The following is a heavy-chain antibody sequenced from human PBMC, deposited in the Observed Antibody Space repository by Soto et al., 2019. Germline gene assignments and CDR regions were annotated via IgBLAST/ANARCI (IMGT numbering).Heavy chain of an antibody. J-gene: IGHJ5*02. Sequence: GESLKISCKASGYSFTTYWITWVRQMPGKGLEWMGRIDPSDSYANYSPSFQGHVTISADKSINTAYLQWSSLKASDTAIYYCGRVRVDRAEGWFDPWGQGTLVTVSS. CDR3: GRVRVDRAEGWFDP. V-gene: IGHV5-10-1*01. CDR1: GYSFTTYW. CDR2: IDPSDSYA. D-gene: IGHD5-18*01.